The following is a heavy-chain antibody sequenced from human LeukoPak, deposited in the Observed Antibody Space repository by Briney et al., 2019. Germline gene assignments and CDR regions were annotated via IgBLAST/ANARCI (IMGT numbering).Heavy chain of an antibody. CDR1: GFTFSSHG. CDR3: ARDGGYHSSGPFDY. CDR2: IWYDGSDE. V-gene: IGHV3-33*01. J-gene: IGHJ4*02. Sequence: PGGSLRLSCAASGFTFSSHGMPWVRQAPGKGLEWVSIIWYDGSDEYYADSVKGRFTISRDNSKNTLYLQMNSPRAEDTAVYYCARDGGYHSSGPFDYWGQGTLVTVSS. D-gene: IGHD3-22*01.